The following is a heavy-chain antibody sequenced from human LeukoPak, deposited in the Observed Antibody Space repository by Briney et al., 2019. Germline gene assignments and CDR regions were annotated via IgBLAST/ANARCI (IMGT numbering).Heavy chain of an antibody. CDR1: GGSISSYY. CDR2: IYYSGST. D-gene: IGHD3-10*01. Sequence: ASETLSLTCTVSGGSISSYYWSWIRQPPGKGLEWIGYIYYSGSTNYNPSLKSRVTISVDTSKNQFSLKLSSVTAADTAVYYCARWFGELLQNDDYWGQGTLVTVSS. J-gene: IGHJ4*02. CDR3: ARWFGELLQNDDY. V-gene: IGHV4-59*01.